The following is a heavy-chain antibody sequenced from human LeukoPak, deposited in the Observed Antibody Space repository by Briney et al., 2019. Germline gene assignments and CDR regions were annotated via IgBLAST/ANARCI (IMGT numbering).Heavy chain of an antibody. CDR3: ARLPAIRLPADY. Sequence: GRSLRLSCAASGFTFSSYGMHWVRQAPGKGLEWVAVISYDGSNEYYADSVEGRFTISRDNSKNTLYLQMNSLRAEDTAVYYCARLPAIRLPADYWGQGTLVTVSS. CDR2: ISYDGSNE. CDR1: GFTFSSYG. J-gene: IGHJ4*02. V-gene: IGHV3-30*03. D-gene: IGHD2-21*02.